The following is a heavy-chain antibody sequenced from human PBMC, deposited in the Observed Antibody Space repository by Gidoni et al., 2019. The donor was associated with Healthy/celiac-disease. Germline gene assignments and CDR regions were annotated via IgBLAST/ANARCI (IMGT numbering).Heavy chain of an antibody. CDR2: ISSSGSTI. J-gene: IGHJ4*02. CDR3: ARDEVQLWFDY. CDR1: GFTFSSYE. Sequence: EVQLVESGGGLVQPGGSLRLSCAASGFTFSSYEMNWVRQAPGKGLEWVSYISSSGSTIYYADSVKGRFTISRDNAKNSLYLQMNSLRAEDTAVYYCARDEVQLWFDYWGQGTLVTVSS. D-gene: IGHD5-18*01. V-gene: IGHV3-48*03.